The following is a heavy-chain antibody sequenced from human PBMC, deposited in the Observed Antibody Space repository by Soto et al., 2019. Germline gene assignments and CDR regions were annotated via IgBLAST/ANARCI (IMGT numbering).Heavy chain of an antibody. CDR2: ISGSGGST. D-gene: IGHD4-17*01. CDR1: GFTFSTYA. J-gene: IGHJ3*02. V-gene: IGHV3-23*01. Sequence: PGRSLRVSCAASGFTFSTYAMSWVRQAPGKGLDWVSAISGSGGSTYYADSVKGRFTISRDNSKNTLYLQMKSLRAEDTAVYYCATKGTGMTPVTTGAFDISCEGTMVTLSS. CDR3: ATKGTGMTPVTTGAFDI.